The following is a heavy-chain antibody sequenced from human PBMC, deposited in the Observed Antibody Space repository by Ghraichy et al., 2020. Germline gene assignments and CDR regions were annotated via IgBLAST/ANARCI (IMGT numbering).Heavy chain of an antibody. CDR3: ARDLVDYYDSSGLSDY. CDR1: GFTFSSYW. CDR2: IKQDGSEK. Sequence: SCAASGFTFSSYWMSWVRQAPGKGLEWVANIKQDGSEKYYVDSVKGRFTISRDNAKNSLYLQMNSLRAEDTAVYYCARDLVDYYDSSGLSDYWGQGTLVTVSS. V-gene: IGHV3-7*01. D-gene: IGHD3-22*01. J-gene: IGHJ4*02.